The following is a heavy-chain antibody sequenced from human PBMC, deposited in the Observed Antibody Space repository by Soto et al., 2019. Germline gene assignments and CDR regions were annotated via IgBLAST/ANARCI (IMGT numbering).Heavy chain of an antibody. CDR3: ARDWVAAAGTLYYYYGMDV. CDR2: ISSSSSYI. CDR1: GFTFSSYS. V-gene: IGHV3-21*01. Sequence: EVQLVESGGGLVKPGGSLRLSCAASGFTFSSYSMNWVRQAPGKGLEWVSSISSSSSYIYYADSVKGRFTISRDNAKNSLYLQMNSLRAEDTAVYYCARDWVAAAGTLYYYYGMDVWGQGTTVTVSS. J-gene: IGHJ6*02. D-gene: IGHD6-13*01.